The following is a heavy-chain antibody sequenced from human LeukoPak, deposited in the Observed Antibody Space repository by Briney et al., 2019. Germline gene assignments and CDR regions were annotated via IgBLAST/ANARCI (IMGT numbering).Heavy chain of an antibody. CDR2: ISSSSSYI. Sequence: GGSLRLSCAASGFTFSSYRMNWVRQAPGKGLEWVSSISSSSSYIYYADSVKGRFTISGDNAKNSLYLQMNSLRAEDTAVYYCASDRQLDDKPDYWGQGTLVTVSS. D-gene: IGHD6-6*01. CDR1: GFTFSSYR. CDR3: ASDRQLDDKPDY. V-gene: IGHV3-21*01. J-gene: IGHJ4*02.